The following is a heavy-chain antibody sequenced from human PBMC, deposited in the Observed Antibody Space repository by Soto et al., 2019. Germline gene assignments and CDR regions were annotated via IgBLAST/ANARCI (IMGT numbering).Heavy chain of an antibody. CDR1: AFTFRNYW. CDR2: IKEDGSEK. CDR3: ARASSSTSGAIDY. D-gene: IGHD2-2*01. Sequence: EVQLAESGGGLVQPGGSLRLSCAAAAFTFRNYWMTWVRQAPGKGLESVAKIKEDGSEKYYVDSVKGRFTISRDNARYSVYLQMNSLTIEDPSMYYCARASSSTSGAIDYWGQGTLVTVSS. V-gene: IGHV3-7*04. J-gene: IGHJ4*02.